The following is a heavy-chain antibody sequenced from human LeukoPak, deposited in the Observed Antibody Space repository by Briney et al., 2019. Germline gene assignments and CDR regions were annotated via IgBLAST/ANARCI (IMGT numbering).Heavy chain of an antibody. V-gene: IGHV4-39*07. D-gene: IGHD6-13*01. CDR3: ARGLLTISIAAAGTQFDP. Sequence: SETLSLTCTVSGGSVSSAAYYWGWIRQPPGKGLEWIGSFYYSGGTYYNPSLKSRLTISVDGSKNQFSLKLSSVTAADTAVYYCARGLLTISIAAAGTQFDPWGQGTLVTVSS. CDR2: FYYSGGT. CDR1: GGSVSSAAYY. J-gene: IGHJ5*02.